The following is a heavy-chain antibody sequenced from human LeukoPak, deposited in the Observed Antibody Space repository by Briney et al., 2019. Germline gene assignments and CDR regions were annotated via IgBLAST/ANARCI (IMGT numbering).Heavy chain of an antibody. D-gene: IGHD3-22*01. Sequence: GGALRLSCAASRFTLSSFWMSWVRQPRGKGLEGVAHIKQEGSVKYYVDSVTRRLTRPRESAKNQLFLQMDNLSAEEKDIYYCARGTFYSDSSSSYSPFNRRGQRTLVTDSS. CDR1: RFTLSSFW. J-gene: IGHJ4*02. V-gene: IGHV3-7*03. CDR3: ARGTFYSDSSSSYSPFNR. CDR2: IKQEGSVK.